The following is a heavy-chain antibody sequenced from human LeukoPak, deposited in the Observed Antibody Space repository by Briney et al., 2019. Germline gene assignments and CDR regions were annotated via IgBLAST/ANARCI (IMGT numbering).Heavy chain of an antibody. D-gene: IGHD1-26*01. CDR1: GFTFSSYE. Sequence: AGGSLRLSCAASGFTFSSYEMNWVRQAPGKGLEWVSYISSSGSTIYYADSVKGRFTISRDNAKNSLYLQMNSLRAEDTSVYYCATESSGALDYWGQGTLVTVSS. J-gene: IGHJ4*02. CDR3: ATESSGALDY. CDR2: ISSSGSTI. V-gene: IGHV3-48*03.